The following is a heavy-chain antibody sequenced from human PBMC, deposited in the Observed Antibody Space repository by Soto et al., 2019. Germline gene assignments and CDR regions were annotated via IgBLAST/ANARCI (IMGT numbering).Heavy chain of an antibody. CDR3: VGGQYYFDY. CDR1: GFPFTTYG. CDR2: ISYDGSNK. V-gene: IGHV3-30*03. Sequence: QVQLVESGGGVVQPGTSLRLSCAASGFPFTTYGMHWVREAPTKGLDWVAVISYDGSNKYYADSVRGRFTISRDNSKNTLYLQMNSLRPEDTALYYCVGGQYYFDYRGQGTLVTVPS. J-gene: IGHJ4*02. D-gene: IGHD3-10*01.